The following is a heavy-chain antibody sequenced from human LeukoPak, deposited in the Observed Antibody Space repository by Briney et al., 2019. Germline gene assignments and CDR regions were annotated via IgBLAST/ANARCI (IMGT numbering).Heavy chain of an antibody. V-gene: IGHV5-51*01. D-gene: IGHD5-12*01. J-gene: IGHJ3*02. CDR2: IYPGDSDT. CDR3: ARPKNSGYDFLDAFDI. Sequence: GESLKISCKGSGYSFTSYWIGWVRQMPGKGLEWMGIIYPGDSDTRYSPSFQGQVTISADKSISTAYLQWSSLKASDTAMYYCARPKNSGYDFLDAFDIWGQGTMVTVSS. CDR1: GYSFTSYW.